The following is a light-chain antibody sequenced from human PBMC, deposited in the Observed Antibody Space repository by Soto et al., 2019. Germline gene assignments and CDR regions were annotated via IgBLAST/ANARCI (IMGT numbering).Light chain of an antibody. CDR3: CSYAGSPYV. CDR1: SSDVGAYNY. Sequence: SSLTRPRSVSGSPGQSVTISCTGASSDVGAYNYVSWYQQHPGKAPKLMIYDVSTRPSGVPDRFSGSKSGTTASLTISGLQAEDEADYYCCSYAGSPYVFGTGTKVTVL. V-gene: IGLV2-11*01. J-gene: IGLJ1*01. CDR2: DVS.